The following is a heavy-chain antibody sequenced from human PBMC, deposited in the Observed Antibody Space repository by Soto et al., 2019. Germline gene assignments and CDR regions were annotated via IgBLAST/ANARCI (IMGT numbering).Heavy chain of an antibody. D-gene: IGHD3-9*01. CDR2: IYYSGST. CDR3: ARVDILTVYGRMDV. J-gene: IGHJ6*02. Sequence: PSETLSLTCTVSGDSIRSGNHYWSWIRQPPGKGLEWIGYIYYSGSTYYSPSLKSRVTISVDTSKNQFSLKLNSVTAADTAVYYCARVDILTVYGRMDVWGQGTKVTVYS. CDR1: GDSIRSGNHY. V-gene: IGHV4-30-4*01.